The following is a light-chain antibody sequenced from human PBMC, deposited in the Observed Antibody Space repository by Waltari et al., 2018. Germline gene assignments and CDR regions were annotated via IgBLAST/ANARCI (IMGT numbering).Light chain of an antibody. J-gene: IGKJ4*01. CDR2: KVS. V-gene: IGKV2-30*02. CDR1: QSFVHSNGNIY. CDR3: MHGTHWPHT. Sequence: DIVMTQSPLSLPVTLGQPASISCRSSQSFVHSNGNIYLNWFQQRPGQSPRRLIYKVSNRDSGVPDRFSDSGSGTDFTLKISRVEAEDVGVYYCMHGTHWPHTFGGGTKLEIK.